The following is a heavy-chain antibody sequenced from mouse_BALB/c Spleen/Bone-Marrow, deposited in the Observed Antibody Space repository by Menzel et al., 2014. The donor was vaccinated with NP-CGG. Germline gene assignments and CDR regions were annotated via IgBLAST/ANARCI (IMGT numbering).Heavy chain of an antibody. CDR2: INPSSGYT. CDR1: GYTFTNYT. CDR3: ARGKTGFYGMDY. D-gene: IGHD4-1*01. J-gene: IGHJ4*01. V-gene: IGHV1-4*01. Sequence: VQRVESGAELARPGASVKMSCKASGYTFTNYTMHWVKQRPGQGLERTGYINPSSGYTNYNQKFKDTATLTADKSSSTAYMQPSSLTSADSAVYYCARGKTGFYGMDYWGQGASVTVSS.